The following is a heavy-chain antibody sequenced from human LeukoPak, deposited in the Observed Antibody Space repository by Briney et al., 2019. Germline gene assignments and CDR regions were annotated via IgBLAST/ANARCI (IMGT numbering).Heavy chain of an antibody. V-gene: IGHV5-10-1*04. CDR1: GFSFTRLW. Sequence: PGESLKISCQGSGFSFTRLWIVWVRQVPGKGLGWIGRFDPSDSVTNYSPPFQGQVNFPVEKSISTAYLQRSSLKASDTALYYCARLPLDNWNGVSWGQGTLVTVSS. D-gene: IGHD1-1*01. CDR2: FDPSDSVT. CDR3: ARLPLDNWNGVS. J-gene: IGHJ5*02.